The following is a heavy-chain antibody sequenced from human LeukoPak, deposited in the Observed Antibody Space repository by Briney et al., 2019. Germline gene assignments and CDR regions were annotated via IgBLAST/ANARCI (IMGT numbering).Heavy chain of an antibody. Sequence: SETLSLTCTVSGGSISSSSYYWGWIRQPPGKGLEWIGSIYYSGSTYYNPSLKSRVTMSVDTSKNQFSLKLSSVTAADTDVYYCARAKIRVKLRGSYEVDYWGQGTLVTVSS. CDR1: GGSISSSSYY. V-gene: IGHV4-39*07. CDR3: ARAKIRVKLRGSYEVDY. CDR2: IYYSGST. J-gene: IGHJ4*02. D-gene: IGHD1-26*01.